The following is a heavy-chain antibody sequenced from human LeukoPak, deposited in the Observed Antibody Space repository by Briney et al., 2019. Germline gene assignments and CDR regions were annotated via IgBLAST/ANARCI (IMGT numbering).Heavy chain of an antibody. J-gene: IGHJ4*02. CDR2: MSGSGGIT. Sequence: PGGSLRLSCAASGFTLSSYGMSWVRQAPGKGLEWVSAMSGSGGITYYADSVKGRFTISRDNSKNMLYLQMNSLRAEDTAVYYCAKDTAVGGSPYYFEYWGQGTLVTVSS. CDR1: GFTLSSYG. V-gene: IGHV3-23*01. CDR3: AKDTAVGGSPYYFEY. D-gene: IGHD6-19*01.